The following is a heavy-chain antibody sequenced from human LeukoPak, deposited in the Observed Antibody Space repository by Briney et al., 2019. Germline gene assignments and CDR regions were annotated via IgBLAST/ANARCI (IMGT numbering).Heavy chain of an antibody. D-gene: IGHD2-15*01. V-gene: IGHV4-39*07. Sequence: SETLSLTCTVSGGSISSSSYYWGWIRQPPGKGLEWIGGIYYSGSTYYNPSLKSRVTISVDTSKNQFSLKLSSVTAADTAVYYCARMGGYCSGGSCYLSRRTYYYYYMDVLGNGTTVTISS. CDR3: ARMGGYCSGGSCYLSRRTYYYYYMDV. CDR1: GGSISSSSYY. J-gene: IGHJ6*03. CDR2: IYYSGST.